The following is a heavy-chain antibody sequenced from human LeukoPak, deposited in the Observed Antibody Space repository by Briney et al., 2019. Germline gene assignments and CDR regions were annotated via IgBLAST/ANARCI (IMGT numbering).Heavy chain of an antibody. D-gene: IGHD4-17*01. J-gene: IGHJ2*01. V-gene: IGHV4-61*02. CDR1: GGSISSGSYY. Sequence: SQTLSLTCTVSGGSISSGSYYWSWIRQPAGKGLEWIGLIYYSGSTNYNPSLKSRVTISVDTSKNQFSLKLSSVTAADTAVYYCARHPAGDYDPDFYWYFDLWGRGTLVTVSS. CDR3: ARHPAGDYDPDFYWYFDL. CDR2: IYYSGST.